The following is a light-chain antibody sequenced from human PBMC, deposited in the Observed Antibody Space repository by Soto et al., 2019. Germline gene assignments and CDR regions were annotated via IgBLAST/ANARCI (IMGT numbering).Light chain of an antibody. Sequence: DIQMTQSPSSLSASVGDRVTITCRAGETVTDYLNWYQHKPGKAPKLLIYSASTLQTGVPSRFSGSGSGTDFTLTISSLQPEDSGTYYCHQTYSTPYTFGQGTKVDIK. CDR3: HQTYSTPYT. J-gene: IGKJ2*01. V-gene: IGKV1-39*01. CDR2: SAS. CDR1: ETVTDY.